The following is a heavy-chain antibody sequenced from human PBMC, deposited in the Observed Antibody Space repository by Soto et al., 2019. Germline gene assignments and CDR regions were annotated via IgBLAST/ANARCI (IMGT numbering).Heavy chain of an antibody. CDR2: ISYDGTNK. Sequence: PGGSLRLSCVASGFSFSSYGMHWVRQAPGKGLEWVAVISYDGTNKNYADSVKGRFTISRDNSKNTLYLQMNSLRAEDTAVYYCARAVENCSGGSCYRYYGMDVWGQGTTVTVSS. J-gene: IGHJ6*02. CDR1: GFSFSSYG. CDR3: ARAVENCSGGSCYRYYGMDV. V-gene: IGHV3-30*03. D-gene: IGHD2-15*01.